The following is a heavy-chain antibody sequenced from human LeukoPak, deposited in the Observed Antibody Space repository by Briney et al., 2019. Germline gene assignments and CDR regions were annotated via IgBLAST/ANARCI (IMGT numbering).Heavy chain of an antibody. CDR3: ARGHYDFWSGASWGIDYGMDV. V-gene: IGHV4-39*01. Sequence: SETLSLTCTVSGGSISSSSYYWGWIRQPPGKGLEWIGSIYYSGSTYYNPSLKSRVTISVDTSKNQFSLKLSSVTAADTAVYYCARGHYDFWSGASWGIDYGMDVWGQGTTVTVSS. J-gene: IGHJ6*02. D-gene: IGHD3-3*01. CDR1: GGSISSSSYY. CDR2: IYYSGST.